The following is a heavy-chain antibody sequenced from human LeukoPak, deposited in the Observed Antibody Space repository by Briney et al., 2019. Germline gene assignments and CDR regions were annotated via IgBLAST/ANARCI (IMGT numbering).Heavy chain of an antibody. CDR3: ARGRQLTH. Sequence: MSSETLSLTCAVYGGSFSGYYWSWIRQPPGKGLEWIGEINHSGSTNYNPSLKSRVTISVDTSKNQFSLKLSSVTAADTAVYYCARGRQLTHWGQGTLVTVSS. J-gene: IGHJ4*02. D-gene: IGHD5-18*01. V-gene: IGHV4-34*01. CDR1: GGSFSGYY. CDR2: INHSGST.